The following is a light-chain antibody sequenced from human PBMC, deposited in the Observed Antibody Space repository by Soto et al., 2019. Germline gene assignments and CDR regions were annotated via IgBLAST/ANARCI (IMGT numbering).Light chain of an antibody. CDR2: WND. J-gene: IGLJ1*01. V-gene: IGLV1-47*01. Sequence: QSVLTQAPSASGTPGQRVTISCSGSTPNIGSNFVYWYQQFPGTAPKLLISWNDKRPSGVPDRFSGSKSGTAASLAISGLRSEDEADYYCSSYTNINTRAGVFGTGTKVTVL. CDR1: TPNIGSNF. CDR3: SSYTNINTRAGV.